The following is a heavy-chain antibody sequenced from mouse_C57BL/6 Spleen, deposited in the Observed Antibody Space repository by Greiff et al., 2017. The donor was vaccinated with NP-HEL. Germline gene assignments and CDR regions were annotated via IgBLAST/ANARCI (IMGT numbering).Heavy chain of an antibody. CDR2: IWSGGST. V-gene: IGHV2-2*01. D-gene: IGHD1-1*01. J-gene: IGHJ1*03. CDR1: GFSLTSYG. CDR3: ARSLLLRYFDV. Sequence: VKLMESGPGLVQPSQSLSITCTVSGFSLTSYGVHWVRQSPGKGLEWLGVIWSGGSTGYNAAFISRLSISKDNSKSQVFFKMNSLQADDTAIYYCARSLLLRYFDVWGTGTTVTVSS.